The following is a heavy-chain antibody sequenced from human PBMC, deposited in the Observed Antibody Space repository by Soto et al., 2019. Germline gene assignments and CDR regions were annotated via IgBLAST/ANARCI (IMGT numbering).Heavy chain of an antibody. V-gene: IGHV1-2*04. J-gene: IGHJ4*02. CDR1: GYTFTGYY. Sequence: ASVKVSCKASGYTFTGYYMHWVRQAPGQGLEWMGWINPNSGGTNYAQKFQGWVTMTRDTSISTAYMELSRLRSDDTAVYYCTKAYSSNWYPIDYWGQGTLVTVSS. CDR3: TKAYSSNWYPIDY. D-gene: IGHD6-13*01. CDR2: INPNSGGT.